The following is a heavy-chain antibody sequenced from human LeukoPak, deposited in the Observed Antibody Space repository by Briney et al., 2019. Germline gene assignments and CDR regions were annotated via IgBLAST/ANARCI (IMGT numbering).Heavy chain of an antibody. J-gene: IGHJ3*02. V-gene: IGHV4-39*01. Sequence: SETLSLTCTVSGGSISSSSYYWGWIRQPPGKGLEWIGSIYYSGSTYYNPSLKSRVTISVDTSKNQFSLKLSSVTAADTAVYYCASRYCTNGVCYPPPDAFDIWGQGTMVTVSS. D-gene: IGHD2-8*01. CDR2: IYYSGST. CDR1: GGSISSSSYY. CDR3: ASRYCTNGVCYPPPDAFDI.